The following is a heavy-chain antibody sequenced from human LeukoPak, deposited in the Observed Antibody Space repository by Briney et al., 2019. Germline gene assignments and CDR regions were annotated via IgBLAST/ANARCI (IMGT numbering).Heavy chain of an antibody. J-gene: IGHJ4*02. CDR2: ITGDGRST. Sequence: GGSLRLSCAASGFTFHLYAMHWVRLAPGKGLEWVSLITGDGRSTYYADSVKGRFTISRDNSKNTLYLQVNSLRAEDTAVYYCAKSKFSCIGNNCYSPDYWGQGTLVTVSS. CDR3: AKSKFSCIGNNCYSPDY. CDR1: GFTFHLYA. V-gene: IGHV3-43*02. D-gene: IGHD2-15*01.